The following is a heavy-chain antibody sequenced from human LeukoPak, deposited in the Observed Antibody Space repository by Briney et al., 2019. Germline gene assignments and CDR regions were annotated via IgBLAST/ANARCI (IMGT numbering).Heavy chain of an antibody. CDR2: INPNSGGT. J-gene: IGHJ5*02. CDR1: GYTFTGYY. D-gene: IGHD1-1*01. Sequence: ASVKVSCKASGYTFTGYYMHWVRQAPGQGLEWMGWINPNSGGTNYAQKFQGRVTMTRDTSTSTAYMELRSLRSDDTAVYYCARDTGQRTPNWFDPWGQGTLVTVSS. V-gene: IGHV1-2*02. CDR3: ARDTGQRTPNWFDP.